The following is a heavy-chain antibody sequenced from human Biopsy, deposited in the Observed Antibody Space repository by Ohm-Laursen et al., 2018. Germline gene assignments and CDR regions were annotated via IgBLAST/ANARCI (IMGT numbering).Heavy chain of an antibody. V-gene: IGHV4-4*07. Sequence: SETLSLTCPVSGGYLSSYSWSWIRQPAGKGLEWMGQIYTSGITTYNPSLKSRVTISLETSNNQLSLRLGSVTAADAAVYYCARRSAANWYFNLWGRGTLVTVSS. D-gene: IGHD6-25*01. J-gene: IGHJ2*01. CDR1: GGYLSSYS. CDR2: IYTSGIT. CDR3: ARRSAANWYFNL.